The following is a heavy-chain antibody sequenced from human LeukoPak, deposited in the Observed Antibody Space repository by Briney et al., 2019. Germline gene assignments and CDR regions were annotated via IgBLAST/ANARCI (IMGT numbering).Heavy chain of an antibody. CDR1: GGSFSGYY. J-gene: IGHJ4*02. CDR2: INHSGST. V-gene: IGHV4-34*01. Sequence: PSETLSLTCAVYGGSFSGYYWSWIRQPPGKGLEWIGEINHSGSTNYNPSLKSRVTISVDTSKNQFSLKLSSVTAADTAVYYCARTPYSRPFVDYWGQGTLVTVSS. D-gene: IGHD6-6*01. CDR3: ARTPYSRPFVDY.